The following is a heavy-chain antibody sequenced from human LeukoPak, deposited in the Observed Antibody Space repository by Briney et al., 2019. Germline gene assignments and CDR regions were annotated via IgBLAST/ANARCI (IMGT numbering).Heavy chain of an antibody. CDR2: ISGSGGST. Sequence: GGSLRLSCAASGFTFRSYAISWVRQAPGKGLEWVSAISGSGGSTYYADSVKGRFTISRDNSKNTLYLQMNSLRAEDTAVYYCATLPGVVIAYWGQGTLVTVSS. CDR3: ATLPGVVIAY. J-gene: IGHJ4*02. D-gene: IGHD3-3*01. V-gene: IGHV3-23*01. CDR1: GFTFRSYA.